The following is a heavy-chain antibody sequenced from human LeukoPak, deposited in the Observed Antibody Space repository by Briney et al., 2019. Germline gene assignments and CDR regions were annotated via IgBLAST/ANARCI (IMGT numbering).Heavy chain of an antibody. CDR1: GGTFSSYA. Sequence: GASVKVSCKASGGTFSSYAISWVRQAPGQGLEWMGGIIPIFGTANYAQKFQGRVTITADESTSTAYMELSSLRSEDTAVYYCARHGVEMATIPYYYYGMDVWGQGTTVTVSS. CDR2: IIPIFGTA. D-gene: IGHD5-24*01. V-gene: IGHV1-69*13. J-gene: IGHJ6*02. CDR3: ARHGVEMATIPYYYYGMDV.